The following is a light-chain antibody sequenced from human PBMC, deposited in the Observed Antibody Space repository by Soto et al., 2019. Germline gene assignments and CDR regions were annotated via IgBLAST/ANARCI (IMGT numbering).Light chain of an antibody. V-gene: IGKV1-5*02. J-gene: IGKJ1*01. CDR2: DAS. CDR1: QSISSW. Sequence: DIQMTQSPSSLSASVGDRVTIICRASQSISSWLAWYQQKPGKAPKLLIYDASSLESGVPSRFSGSGSGTEFTLTISSLQPDDFATYYCQQYNSPWTFGQGTKVDIK. CDR3: QQYNSPWT.